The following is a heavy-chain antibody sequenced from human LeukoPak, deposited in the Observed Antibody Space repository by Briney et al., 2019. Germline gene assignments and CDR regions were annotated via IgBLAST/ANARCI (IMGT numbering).Heavy chain of an antibody. CDR3: ARTAATTDAFDI. CDR2: ISSSSSYI. J-gene: IGHJ3*02. Sequence: PSETLSLTCAVYGGSFSGYYWSWIRQPPGKGLEWVSSISSSSSYIYYADSVKGRFTISRDNAKNSLYLQMNSLRAEDTAVYYCARTAATTDAFDIWGQGTMVTVSS. D-gene: IGHD1-26*01. V-gene: IGHV3-21*01. CDR1: GGSFSGYY.